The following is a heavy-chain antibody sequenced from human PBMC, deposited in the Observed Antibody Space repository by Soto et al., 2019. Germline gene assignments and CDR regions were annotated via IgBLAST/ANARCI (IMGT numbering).Heavy chain of an antibody. D-gene: IGHD3-22*01. V-gene: IGHV1-69*01. Sequence: QVQLVQSGAEVKKPGSSVKVSCKASGGTFSSYAISWVRQAPGQGLEWMGGIIPIFGTANYAQKFQGRVTITADESTSTAYMELSSLRSEDTAVYYCARGTYYYDSSGYYRYYFDYWGQGTLVTVSS. CDR2: IIPIFGTA. CDR1: GGTFSSYA. J-gene: IGHJ4*02. CDR3: ARGTYYYDSSGYYRYYFDY.